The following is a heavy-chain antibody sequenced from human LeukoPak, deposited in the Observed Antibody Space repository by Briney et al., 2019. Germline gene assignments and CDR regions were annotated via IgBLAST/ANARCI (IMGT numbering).Heavy chain of an antibody. Sequence: GGSLRLSCAVSGFTVSSNYMSWVSQAQGKGLEWVSVIYSGGSTYYADSVTGRFTISRDNSKNTLYLQMNSLRAEDTAVYYCARAKVAAAVYFDYWGQGTLVTVSS. J-gene: IGHJ4*02. V-gene: IGHV3-66*01. D-gene: IGHD6-13*01. CDR3: ARAKVAAAVYFDY. CDR1: GFTVSSNY. CDR2: IYSGGST.